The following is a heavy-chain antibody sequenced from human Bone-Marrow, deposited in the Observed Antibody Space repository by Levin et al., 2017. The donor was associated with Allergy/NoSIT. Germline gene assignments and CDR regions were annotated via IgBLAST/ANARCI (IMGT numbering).Heavy chain of an antibody. CDR3: ARDPEQWLVQVRYFDF. V-gene: IGHV3-33*01. CDR1: GFTFSLYG. CDR2: IWYDGRNK. Sequence: LSLTCAASGFTFSLYGMNWVRQAPCKGLEWVAVIWYDGRNKFYADSVKGRFTISRDNTKNTVSLQMNSLRVEDTAVYYCARDPEQWLVQVRYFDFWGQGAQVTVSS. J-gene: IGHJ4*02. D-gene: IGHD6-19*01.